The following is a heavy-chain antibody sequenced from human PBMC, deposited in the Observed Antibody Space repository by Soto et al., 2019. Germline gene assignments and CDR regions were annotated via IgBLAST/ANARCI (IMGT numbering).Heavy chain of an antibody. CDR2: IYPGYSYT. D-gene: IGHD2-21*02. CDR1: GYSFTSYW. J-gene: IGHJ3*02. CDR3: SRLSGGDCYIYSFEI. Sequence: PGESLKISCKGSGYSFTSYWIGWVRQMPEKTLEWTGIIYPGYSYTRYSPSFQGQVTISADNSISTAYLQWSNLQSSDTPLSYCSRLSGGDCYIYSFEILCQGTMVTV. V-gene: IGHV5-51*01.